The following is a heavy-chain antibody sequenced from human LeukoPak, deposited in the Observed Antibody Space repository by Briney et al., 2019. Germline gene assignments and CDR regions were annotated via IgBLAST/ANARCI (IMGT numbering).Heavy chain of an antibody. Sequence: GGSLKLSCAASGFTFSGSVMHWVRQAAGKGLEWGGRIRSKRNNYATAYAASVKGRFTISRDDSKNTVYLHMDSLKTEDTALYYCSRLEDSSPIEVALDIWGQGTVVTVSS. CDR3: SRLEDSSPIEVALDI. V-gene: IGHV3-73*01. CDR1: GFTFSGSV. D-gene: IGHD6-13*01. J-gene: IGHJ3*02. CDR2: IRSKRNNYAT.